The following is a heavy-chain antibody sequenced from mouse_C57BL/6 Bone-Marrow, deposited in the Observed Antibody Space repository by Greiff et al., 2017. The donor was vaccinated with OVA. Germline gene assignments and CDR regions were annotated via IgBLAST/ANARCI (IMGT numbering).Heavy chain of an antibody. Sequence: EVKLVESGGGLVKPGGSLKLSCAASGFTFSSYTMSWVRQTPEKRLEWVATISGGGGNTYYPDSVKGRFTISRDNAKNTLYLQMSNLRSEDTALYYCASYYGSSLFAYWGQGTLVTVSA. CDR2: ISGGGGNT. V-gene: IGHV5-9*01. CDR3: ASYYGSSLFAY. J-gene: IGHJ3*01. D-gene: IGHD1-1*01. CDR1: GFTFSSYT.